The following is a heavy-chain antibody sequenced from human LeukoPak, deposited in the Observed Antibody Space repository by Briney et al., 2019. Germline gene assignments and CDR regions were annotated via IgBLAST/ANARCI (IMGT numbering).Heavy chain of an antibody. CDR2: IHHSGSS. Sequence: PSETLSLTCTVSADSLSSGGHYWAWIRQLPGKGLESIGFIHHSGSSRHNPSLKDRVAISVDASRKQFALRLGSVTAADTAIYDCARGGNRFGGFCFDYWGQGIQVIVSS. CDR1: ADSLSSGGHY. D-gene: IGHD3-10*01. CDR3: ARGGNRFGGFCFDY. J-gene: IGHJ4*02. V-gene: IGHV4-31*03.